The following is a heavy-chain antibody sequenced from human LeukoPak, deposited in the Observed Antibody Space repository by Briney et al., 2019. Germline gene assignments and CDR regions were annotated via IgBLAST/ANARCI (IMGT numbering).Heavy chain of an antibody. CDR2: MNPNSGNT. D-gene: IGHD6-19*01. CDR3: ARRIGIAVAPVP. V-gene: IGHV1-8*01. Sequence: ASVKVSCKASGYTFTSYDINWVRQATGQGLEWMGWMNPNSGNTGYAQKSQGRVTMTRNTSISTAYMELSSLRSEDTAVYYCARRIGIAVAPVPWGQGTLVTVSS. J-gene: IGHJ5*02. CDR1: GYTFTSYD.